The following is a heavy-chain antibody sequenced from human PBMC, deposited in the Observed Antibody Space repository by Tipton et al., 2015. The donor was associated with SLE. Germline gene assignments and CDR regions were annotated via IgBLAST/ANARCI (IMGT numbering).Heavy chain of an antibody. D-gene: IGHD3-22*01. Sequence: LRLSCTVSGGSISSHYWSWIRQPPGKGLEWIGYIYYSGSTNYNPSLKSRVTISVDTSKNQFSLKLSSVTAADTAVYYCARVLHYYDSSGYYPHAFDIWGQGTMVTVSS. CDR3: ARVLHYYDSSGYYPHAFDI. CDR2: IYYSGST. V-gene: IGHV4-59*11. J-gene: IGHJ3*02. CDR1: GGSISSHY.